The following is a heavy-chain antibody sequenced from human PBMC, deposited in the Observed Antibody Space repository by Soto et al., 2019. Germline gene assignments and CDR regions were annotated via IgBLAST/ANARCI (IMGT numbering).Heavy chain of an antibody. J-gene: IGHJ5*02. D-gene: IGHD3-3*01. Sequence: PSETLSLTCTVSGGSISSYYWSWIRQPPGKGLEWIGYIYYSGSTYYNPSLKSRVTISVDTSKNQFSLKLSSVTAADTALYYCARVGSGITIFGVDRWFDPWGQGTLVTVSS. CDR3: ARVGSGITIFGVDRWFDP. CDR1: GGSISSYY. V-gene: IGHV4-59*04. CDR2: IYYSGST.